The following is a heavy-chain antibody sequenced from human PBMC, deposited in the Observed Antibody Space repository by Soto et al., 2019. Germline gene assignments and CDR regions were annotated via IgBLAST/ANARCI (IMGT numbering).Heavy chain of an antibody. V-gene: IGHV4-30-2*01. CDR1: GGSISSGGYS. D-gene: IGHD2-8*01. Sequence: PSETLSLTCAVSGGSISSGGYSWSWIRQPPGKGLEWIGYIYHSGSTYYNPSLKSRVTISVDRSKNQFSLKLSSVTAADTAVYYCARRGYCTNGVCYYGMDVWGQGTTDTGSS. CDR2: IYHSGST. J-gene: IGHJ6*02. CDR3: ARRGYCTNGVCYYGMDV.